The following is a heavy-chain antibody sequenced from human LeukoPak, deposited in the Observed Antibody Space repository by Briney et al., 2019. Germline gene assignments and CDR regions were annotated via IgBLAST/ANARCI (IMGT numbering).Heavy chain of an antibody. Sequence: GGSLRLSCAASGFTFSGSAMHWGRQASGKGLEWVGRIRSKANSYATAYAASVKGRFTISRDDSKNTAYLQMNSLKTEDTAVYYCEVVVPAATSPGAFDIWGQGTMVTVSS. CDR3: EVVVPAATSPGAFDI. V-gene: IGHV3-73*01. J-gene: IGHJ3*02. D-gene: IGHD2-2*01. CDR1: GFTFSGSA. CDR2: IRSKANSYAT.